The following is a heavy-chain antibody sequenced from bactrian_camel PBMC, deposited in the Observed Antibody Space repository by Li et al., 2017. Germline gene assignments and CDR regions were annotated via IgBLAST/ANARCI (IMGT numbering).Heavy chain of an antibody. D-gene: IGHD6*01. CDR1: GSDTS. CDR2: IGDDGT. Sequence: HVQLVESGGGSVQPGGSLRLSCTGSGSDTSMSWYRQALGNECELVSRIGDDGTYYADSVKGRFTISRDNAKRTVYLQMNSLKPEDTGVYYCTADPYAVVAGSRTCAGYSSRGTQVTVS. CDR3: TADPYAVVAGSRTCAGY. V-gene: IGHV3S53*01. J-gene: IGHJ6*01.